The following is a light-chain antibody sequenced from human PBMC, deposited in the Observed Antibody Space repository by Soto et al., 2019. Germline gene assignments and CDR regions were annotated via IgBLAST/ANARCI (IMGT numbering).Light chain of an antibody. CDR1: QSVTNNF. V-gene: IGKV3-20*01. Sequence: EIVLTQSPGTLSLSPGERATLSCRASQSVTNNFLAWYQQKPGQPPRLLIYGASTRATGIPVRFSGSGSGTDLTLTISRLEPEDFAVYYCQKYGRSPAYTFGQGTKLEIK. CDR3: QKYGRSPAYT. CDR2: GAS. J-gene: IGKJ2*01.